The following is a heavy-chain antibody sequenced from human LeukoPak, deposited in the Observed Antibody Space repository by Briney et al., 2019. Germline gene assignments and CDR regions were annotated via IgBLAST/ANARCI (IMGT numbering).Heavy chain of an antibody. D-gene: IGHD2-21*02. CDR2: IYYSGST. CDR3: ARDPSEEYCGGDCYPDY. V-gene: IGHV4-31*03. J-gene: IGHJ4*02. CDR1: GGSISSGGYY. Sequence: SETLSLTCTVSGGSISSGGYYWSWIRQHPGKGLEWIGYIYYSGSTYYNPSLKSRVTITVDTSKNQFSLKLSPVTAADTAVYYCARDPSEEYCGGDCYPDYWGQGTLVTVSS.